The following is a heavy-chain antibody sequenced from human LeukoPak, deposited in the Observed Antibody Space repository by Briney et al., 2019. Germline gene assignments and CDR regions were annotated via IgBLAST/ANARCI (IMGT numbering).Heavy chain of an antibody. J-gene: IGHJ3*02. CDR2: ISPNNGNT. CDR3: AKKVYAIPHAFDI. V-gene: IGHV1-18*01. Sequence: GASVKVSCKASGYTFTSYGMNWLRRAPGQGLEWMGWISPNNGNTNYARKFQGRVAMTTDTSTATAYMELRSLRSEDTAVYYYAKKVYAIPHAFDIWGQGTMVTVSS. CDR1: GYTFTSYG. D-gene: IGHD2-8*01.